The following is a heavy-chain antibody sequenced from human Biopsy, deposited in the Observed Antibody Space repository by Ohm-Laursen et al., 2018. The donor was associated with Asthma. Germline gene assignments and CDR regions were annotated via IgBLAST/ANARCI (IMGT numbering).Heavy chain of an antibody. CDR1: EFTFSSYG. CDR3: AKAERYFDWYWFDP. V-gene: IGHV3-30*18. Sequence: SLRLSCTASEFTFSSYGMHWVRQAPGKGLEWVAVISYDGSNKYYADSVKGRFTISRDNSKNTLYLQMNSLRAEDTAVYYCAKAERYFDWYWFDPWGQGTLVTVSS. D-gene: IGHD3-9*01. CDR2: ISYDGSNK. J-gene: IGHJ5*02.